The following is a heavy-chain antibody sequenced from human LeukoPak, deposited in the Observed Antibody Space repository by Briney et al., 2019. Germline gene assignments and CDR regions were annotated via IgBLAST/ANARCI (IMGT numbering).Heavy chain of an antibody. V-gene: IGHV4-4*07. D-gene: IGHD3-10*01. J-gene: IGHJ3*02. CDR2: IHTSVST. CDR1: GGSISSYY. Sequence: PSETLSLTCTVSGGSISSYYWSWIRQPAGKGLEWIGRIHTSVSTNYNPSLKSRVTMSVDTSKNQFSLKLSSVTAADTALYYCAREGSSHDAFDIWGQGTVVTVSS. CDR3: AREGSSHDAFDI.